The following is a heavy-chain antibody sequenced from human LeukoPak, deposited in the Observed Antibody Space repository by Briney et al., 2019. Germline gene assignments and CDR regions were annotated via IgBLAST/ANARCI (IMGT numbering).Heavy chain of an antibody. CDR2: ISSSSSYI. V-gene: IGHV3-21*01. CDR1: GFTFSSYG. D-gene: IGHD3-3*01. Sequence: GGSLGLSCAASGFTFSSYGMQWVRQAPGKGLEWVSSISSSSSYIYYADSVKGRFTISRDNAKNSLYLQMNSLRAEDTAVYYCARDRYYDFWSGYYFVGMDVWGQGTTVTVSS. CDR3: ARDRYYDFWSGYYFVGMDV. J-gene: IGHJ6*02.